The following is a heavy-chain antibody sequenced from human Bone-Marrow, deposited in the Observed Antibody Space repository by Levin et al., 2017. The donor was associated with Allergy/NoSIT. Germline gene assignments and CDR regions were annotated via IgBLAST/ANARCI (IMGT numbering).Heavy chain of an antibody. V-gene: IGHV4-39*02. CDR2: VYYSGDA. CDR1: GDSISSSSYY. Sequence: SETLSLTCTVSGDSISSSSYYWGWIRQPPGKGLEWIGAVYYSGDAFYNPSLKGRVTISVDTSKNQFSLPLHSVTAADTAVYYCARDETSSRSKFEYWGQGALVTVSS. J-gene: IGHJ4*02. D-gene: IGHD4-11*01. CDR3: ARDETSSRSKFEY.